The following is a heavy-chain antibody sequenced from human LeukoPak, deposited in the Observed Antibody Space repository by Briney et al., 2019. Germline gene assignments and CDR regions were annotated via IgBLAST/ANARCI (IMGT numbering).Heavy chain of an antibody. Sequence: GGSLRLSCAASGSAFSSSGMHWVRQAPGKGLEWVALIWYDGSSKYYADSVKGRFAISSDNSKNTLYLQMNSLRAEDTALYYCARDYGSGSYYKGYFDYWGQGTLVTVSS. CDR1: GSAFSSSG. D-gene: IGHD3-10*01. CDR3: ARDYGSGSYYKGYFDY. V-gene: IGHV3-33*01. J-gene: IGHJ4*02. CDR2: IWYDGSSK.